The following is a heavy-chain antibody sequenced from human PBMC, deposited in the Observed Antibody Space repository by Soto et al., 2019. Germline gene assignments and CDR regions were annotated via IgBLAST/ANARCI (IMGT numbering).Heavy chain of an antibody. J-gene: IGHJ4*02. V-gene: IGHV3-30-3*01. CDR3: ARISCVLGGDCYSNYFDY. CDR2: ISYDGSNK. CDR1: GFTFSSYA. Sequence: PGGSLRLSCAASGFTFSSYAMHWVRQAPGKGLEWVAVISYDGSNKYYADSVKGRFTISRDNSKNTLYLQMNSLRAEDTAVYYCARISCVLGGDCYSNYFDYWGQGTLVTVSS. D-gene: IGHD2-21*02.